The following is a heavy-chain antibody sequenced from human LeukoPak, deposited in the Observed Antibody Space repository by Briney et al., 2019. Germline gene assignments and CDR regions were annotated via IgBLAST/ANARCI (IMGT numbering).Heavy chain of an antibody. D-gene: IGHD3-22*01. J-gene: IGHJ4*02. CDR3: ARIRYDSSGYHYFDY. V-gene: IGHV2-70*11. CDR2: IDWDDDK. Sequence: ESGPTLVNPTQTLTLTCTFSGFSLTTSGMCVSWIRQPPGKALEWLARIDWDDDKYYSTSLKTKLTISKDTSKNQVVLTMTNMDPVDTATYCCARIRYDSSGYHYFDYWGQGTLVTVSS. CDR1: GFSLTTSGMC.